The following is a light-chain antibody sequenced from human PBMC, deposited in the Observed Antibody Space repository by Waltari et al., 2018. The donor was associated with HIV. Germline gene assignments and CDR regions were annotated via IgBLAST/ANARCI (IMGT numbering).Light chain of an antibody. Sequence: QSALTQPASVYGSPGQSITISCTGTSSAVGGYNYVSWYQQHPGKAPKLMIYEVRNLPSVLSNRVSGSKSGNTASLTIAVLQAEDEVDYYCISYTSSSHWVFGGGTKLTVL. V-gene: IGLV2-14*01. CDR2: EVR. CDR1: SSAVGGYNY. CDR3: ISYTSSSHWV. J-gene: IGLJ3*02.